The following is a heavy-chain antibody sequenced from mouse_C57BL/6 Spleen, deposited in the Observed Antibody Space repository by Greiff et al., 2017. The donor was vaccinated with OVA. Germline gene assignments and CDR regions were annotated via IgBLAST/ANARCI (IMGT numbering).Heavy chain of an antibody. V-gene: IGHV1-85*01. Sequence: VKLMESGPELVKPGASVKLSCKASGYTFTSYDINWVKQRPGQGLEWIGWIYPRDGSSKYNEKFKGKATLTVDTSSSAAYMELHSLTSEDAAVYFGAREDYYGSFYAMDYWGQGTSVTVSS. J-gene: IGHJ4*01. CDR2: IYPRDGSS. D-gene: IGHD1-1*01. CDR1: GYTFTSYD. CDR3: AREDYYGSFYAMDY.